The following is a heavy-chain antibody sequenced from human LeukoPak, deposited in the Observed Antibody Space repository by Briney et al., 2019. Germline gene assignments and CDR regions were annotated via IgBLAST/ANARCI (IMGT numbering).Heavy chain of an antibody. J-gene: IGHJ2*01. CDR1: GFTFSGSA. D-gene: IGHD6-6*01. CDR3: TRRESQGSSTNWYFDL. V-gene: IGHV3-73*01. CDR2: IRSRRDTYAT. Sequence: GGSLRLSCAASGFTFSGSAIHWVRQASGKGLEWVARIRSRRDTYATAYAASVKGRFTISRDDSNNTAYLQMNSLKTEDTAVYYCTRRESQGSSTNWYFDLWGRGTLVTVSS.